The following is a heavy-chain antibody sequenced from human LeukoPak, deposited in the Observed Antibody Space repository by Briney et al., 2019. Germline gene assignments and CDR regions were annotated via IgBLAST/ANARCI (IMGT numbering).Heavy chain of an antibody. CDR3: ARGGGYCSGGSCYEFDY. D-gene: IGHD2-15*01. V-gene: IGHV1-18*01. CDR1: GYTFTSFG. CDR2: ISAYNGNT. J-gene: IGHJ4*02. Sequence: ASVKVSCKASGYTFTSFGISRVRQAPGQGLEWMGWISAYNGNTNYAQKLQGRVTMTTDTSTSTAYMELRSLRSDDTAVYYCARGGGYCSGGSCYEFDYWGQGTLVTVSS.